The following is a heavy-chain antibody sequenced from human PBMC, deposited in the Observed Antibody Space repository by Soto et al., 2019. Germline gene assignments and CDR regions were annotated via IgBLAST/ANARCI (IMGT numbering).Heavy chain of an antibody. CDR3: ASPPNESSGYYYGMDV. CDR2: MNPNSGNT. CDR1: GYTFTSYD. J-gene: IGHJ6*02. D-gene: IGHD6-19*01. Sequence: ASVKVSCQASGYTFTSYDINWVRQATGQGLEWMGWMNPNSGNTGYAQKFQGRVTMTRNTSISTAYMELSSLRSEDTAVYYCASPPNESSGYYYGMDVWGQGTTVTVSS. V-gene: IGHV1-8*01.